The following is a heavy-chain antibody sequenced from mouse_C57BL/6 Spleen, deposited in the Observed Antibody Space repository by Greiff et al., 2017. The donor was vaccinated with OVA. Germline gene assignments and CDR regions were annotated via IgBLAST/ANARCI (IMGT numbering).Heavy chain of an antibody. CDR2: IYPGNSDT. CDR3: TRLKLGRGDYFDY. J-gene: IGHJ2*01. CDR1: GYTFTSYW. V-gene: IGHV1-5*01. Sequence: VQLQQSGTVLARPGASVKMSCKTSGYTFTSYWMHWVKQRPGQGLEWIGAIYPGNSDTSYNQKFKGKAKLTAVTSASTAYMGLSSLTNEDSAVYYCTRLKLGRGDYFDYWGQGTTLTVSS. D-gene: IGHD4-1*01.